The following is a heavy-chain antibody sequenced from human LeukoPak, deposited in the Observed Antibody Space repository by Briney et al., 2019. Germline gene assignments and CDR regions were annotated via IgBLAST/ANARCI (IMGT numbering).Heavy chain of an antibody. CDR1: GGSISSGSDY. CDR2: IYTSGST. Sequence: SQTLSLTCTVSGGSISSGSDYWGWIRQPAGKGLEWIGRIYTSGSTNYNPSLKSRVTISVDTSKNQFSLKLSSVTAADTAVYYCARIKYYYYMDVWGKGTTVTVSS. CDR3: ARIKYYYYMDV. J-gene: IGHJ6*03. V-gene: IGHV4-61*02.